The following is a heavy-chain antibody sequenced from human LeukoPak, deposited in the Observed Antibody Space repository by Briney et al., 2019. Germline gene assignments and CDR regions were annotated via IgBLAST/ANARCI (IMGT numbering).Heavy chain of an antibody. CDR2: INPNSGGT. Sequence: ASVKVSCKASGYTFTGYYMHWVRQAPGQGLEWMGWINPNSGGTNYAQKFQGRVTMTRDTSISTAYMELSRLRSDDTAVYYCARDAAAGKGYYYYYGMDVWGQGTTVTVSS. V-gene: IGHV1-2*02. J-gene: IGHJ6*02. CDR1: GYTFTGYY. D-gene: IGHD6-13*01. CDR3: ARDAAAGKGYYYYYGMDV.